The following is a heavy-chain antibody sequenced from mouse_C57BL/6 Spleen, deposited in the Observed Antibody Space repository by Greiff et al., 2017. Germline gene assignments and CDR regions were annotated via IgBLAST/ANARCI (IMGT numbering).Heavy chain of an antibody. V-gene: IGHV1-63*01. CDR3: ARQAYYYGSSYPFDY. CDR1: GYTFTNYW. CDR2: IYPGGGYT. D-gene: IGHD1-1*01. Sequence: QVQLQQSGAELVRPGTSVKMSCKASGYTFTNYWIGWAKQRPGHGLEWIGDIYPGGGYTNYNEKFKGKATLTADKSSSTAYMQFSSLTSEDSAIYYCARQAYYYGSSYPFDYWGQGTTLTVSS. J-gene: IGHJ2*01.